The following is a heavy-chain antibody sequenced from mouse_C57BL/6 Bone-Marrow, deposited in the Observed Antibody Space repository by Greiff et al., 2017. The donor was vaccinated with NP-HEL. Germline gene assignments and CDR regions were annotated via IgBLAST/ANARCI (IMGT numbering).Heavy chain of an antibody. V-gene: IGHV1-72*01. D-gene: IGHD1-1*01. CDR1: GYTFTSYL. CDR3: ASYYYGSSSFDF. Sequence: QVQLQQPGAELVKPGASVKLSCKASGYTFTSYLMHWVKQRPGRGLEWIGRIDPDSGGTKYNEKFKSKATLTVDKPSSTAYMQLNSLTSEASAVSDCASYYYGSSSFDFWGQGTTLTVSS. CDR2: IDPDSGGT. J-gene: IGHJ2*01.